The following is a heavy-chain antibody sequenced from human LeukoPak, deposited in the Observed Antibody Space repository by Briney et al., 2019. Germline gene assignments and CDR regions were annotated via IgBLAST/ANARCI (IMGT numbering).Heavy chain of an antibody. CDR1: GFTFSSYS. D-gene: IGHD6-19*01. Sequence: GGSLRLSCAASGFTFSSYSMSWVRQAPGKGLEWVSSISSSGSYIYYADSVKGRFTISRDNAKNSLYLQMNSLRAEDTAVYYCAHQAPDSGWYKYWGQGTLVTVSS. CDR3: AHQAPDSGWYKY. V-gene: IGHV3-21*01. J-gene: IGHJ4*02. CDR2: ISSSGSYI.